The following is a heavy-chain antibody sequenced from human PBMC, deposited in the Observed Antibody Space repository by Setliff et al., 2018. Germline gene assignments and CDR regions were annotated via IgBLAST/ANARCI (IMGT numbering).Heavy chain of an antibody. CDR1: GFSLSTSLVG. CDR2: IYWNDEK. Sequence: SGPTLVNPTQTLTLTCTFSGFSLSTSLVGVGWIRQPPGKALEWLALIYWNDEKRYSPSLKSRLTITKDTSKNQVVLTMTNMDPVDTATYYCAHSAGGGNSPRHDYWGQGTRVAVSS. V-gene: IGHV2-5*01. CDR3: AHSAGGGNSPRHDY. J-gene: IGHJ4*02. D-gene: IGHD2-21*01.